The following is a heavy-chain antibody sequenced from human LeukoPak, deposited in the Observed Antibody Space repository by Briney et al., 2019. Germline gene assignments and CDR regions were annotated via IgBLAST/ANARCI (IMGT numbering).Heavy chain of an antibody. V-gene: IGHV3-23*01. D-gene: IGHD6-13*01. Sequence: PGGSLRLSCAASGFTFSNYAMSWVRQAPGKGLEWVSAVSGNGVSTYYADSVKGRFTISRDNSKNTLYLQMNSLRAEDTAVYYCAKLRSSSWYGINWFDPWGQGTLVTVSS. CDR1: GFTFSNYA. CDR2: VSGNGVST. J-gene: IGHJ5*02. CDR3: AKLRSSSWYGINWFDP.